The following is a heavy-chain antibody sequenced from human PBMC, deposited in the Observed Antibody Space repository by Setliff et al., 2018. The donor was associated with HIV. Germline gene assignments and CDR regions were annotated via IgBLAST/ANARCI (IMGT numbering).Heavy chain of an antibody. V-gene: IGHV1-46*01. CDR2: INPSGGLT. CDR3: ATGHYGSDSYYSIDH. J-gene: IGHJ4*02. Sequence: ASVKVSCKPSAHPRYYYMHWVRQVPGIGLQWMGVINPSGGLTDYPQKFQGRVTMTTDTSTNTIYMQLSSLTSEDTALYYCATGHYGSDSYYSIDHWGQGTLVTV. CDR1: AHPRYYY. D-gene: IGHD3-10*01.